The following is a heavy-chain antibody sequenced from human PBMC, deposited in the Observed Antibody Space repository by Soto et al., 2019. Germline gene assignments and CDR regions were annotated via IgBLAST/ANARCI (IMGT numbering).Heavy chain of an antibody. D-gene: IGHD2-15*01. V-gene: IGHV4-59*12. CDR3: ARGDIVVVVAATRGSYYYYYMDV. CDR2: IYYSGST. Sequence: SETLSLTCTVSGGSISSYYWSWIRQPPGKGLEWIGYIYYSGSTNYNPSLKSRVTISVDTSKNQFSLKLSSVTAADTAVYYCARGDIVVVVAATRGSYYYYYMDVWGKGTTVTVSS. J-gene: IGHJ6*03. CDR1: GGSISSYY.